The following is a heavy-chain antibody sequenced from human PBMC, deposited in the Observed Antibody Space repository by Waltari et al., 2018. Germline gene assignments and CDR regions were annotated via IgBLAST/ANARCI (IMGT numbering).Heavy chain of an antibody. CDR1: GGSISSSRYY. J-gene: IGHJ4*02. CDR2: IYYSGST. D-gene: IGHD2-15*01. V-gene: IGHV4-39*07. Sequence: QLQLQESGPGLVKPSETLSLTCTVSGGSISSSRYYWGWIRQTPGKGLEWIGSIYYSGSTYYNPSLKSRVTISVDTSKNQFALKLSSVTAADTAVYYCARAGRYCSGGSCFGIDYWGQGTLVTVSS. CDR3: ARAGRYCSGGSCFGIDY.